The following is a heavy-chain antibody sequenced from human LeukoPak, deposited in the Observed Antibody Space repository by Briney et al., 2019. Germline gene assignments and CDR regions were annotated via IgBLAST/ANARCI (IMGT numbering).Heavy chain of an antibody. CDR1: GFTVSSNY. D-gene: IGHD6-6*01. V-gene: IGHV3-53*05. CDR3: AKDSSVYYYDY. J-gene: IGHJ4*02. Sequence: PGGSLRLSCAASGFTVSSNYMSWVRQAPGKGLEWVSVIYSGGSTYYADSVKGRFTISRDNSKNTLYLQMNSLRAEDTAVYYCAKDSSVYYYDYWGQGTLVTVSS. CDR2: IYSGGST.